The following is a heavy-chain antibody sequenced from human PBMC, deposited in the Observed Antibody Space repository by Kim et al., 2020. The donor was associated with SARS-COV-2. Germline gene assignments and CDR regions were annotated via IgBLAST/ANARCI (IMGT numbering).Heavy chain of an antibody. Sequence: GGTTECAASVKGRFTISRDDSKSIAYLQMNSLKIEDTAVYYCTREDSSGWDWGQGTLVTVSP. J-gene: IGHJ4*02. V-gene: IGHV3-49*02. CDR3: TREDSSGWD. D-gene: IGHD6-19*01. CDR2: GGTT.